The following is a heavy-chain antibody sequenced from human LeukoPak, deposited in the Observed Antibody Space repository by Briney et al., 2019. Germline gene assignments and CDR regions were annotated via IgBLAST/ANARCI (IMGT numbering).Heavy chain of an antibody. Sequence: ASVKVSCKASGYTFTSYYMHWVRQAPGQGLEWTGIINPSGGSTSYAQKFQGRVTMTRDTSTSTVYMELSSLRSEDTAVYYCAVTGSGTATTWGIFDYWGQGTLVTVSS. CDR2: INPSGGST. CDR3: AVTGSGTATTWGIFDY. J-gene: IGHJ4*02. CDR1: GYTFTSYY. D-gene: IGHD4-17*01. V-gene: IGHV1-46*01.